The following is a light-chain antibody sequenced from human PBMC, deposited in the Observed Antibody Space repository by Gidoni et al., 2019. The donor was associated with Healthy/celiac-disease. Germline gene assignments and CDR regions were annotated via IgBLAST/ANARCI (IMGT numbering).Light chain of an antibody. CDR1: QDISNY. CDR3: QQYYNLPLT. Sequence: IKITKSPSSLSASVGDRVTITCQAGQDISNYLNWYQQKPGKAPKLLIYDASNLETGVPSRFSGSGSGTDFTFTISSLQPEDIATYYCQQYYNLPLTFGGGTKVEIK. J-gene: IGKJ4*01. CDR2: DAS. V-gene: IGKV1-33*01.